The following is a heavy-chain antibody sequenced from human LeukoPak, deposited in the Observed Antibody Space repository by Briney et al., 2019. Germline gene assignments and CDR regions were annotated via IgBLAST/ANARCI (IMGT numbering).Heavy chain of an antibody. CDR2: IYSGGAT. J-gene: IGHJ4*02. D-gene: IGHD6-6*01. Sequence: GGSLRLSCAASGFTVSNNYMRWVRQAPGKGLEWVSLIYSGGATLYADAVKGRFTISRDGSKNTLYLQVNSLRAEDTAVYYCARDPPAVAANTYGWGQGTLVTVSS. V-gene: IGHV3-66*01. CDR1: GFTVSNNY. CDR3: ARDPPAVAANTYG.